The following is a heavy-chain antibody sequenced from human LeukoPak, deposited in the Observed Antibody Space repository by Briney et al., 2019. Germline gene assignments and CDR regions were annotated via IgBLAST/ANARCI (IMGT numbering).Heavy chain of an antibody. D-gene: IGHD1-14*01. CDR2: IYPRGST. J-gene: IGHJ4*02. CDR1: GGSISSGSYS. Sequence: SQTLSLTCAVSGGSISSGSYSWSWIRQPPGKGLEWIGYIYPRGSTYYNPSLKSRVILSLDKSANQFSLKLSSVTAADTAVYYCARETRTGLTDYWGQGTLVTVSS. CDR3: ARETRTGLTDY. V-gene: IGHV4-30-2*01.